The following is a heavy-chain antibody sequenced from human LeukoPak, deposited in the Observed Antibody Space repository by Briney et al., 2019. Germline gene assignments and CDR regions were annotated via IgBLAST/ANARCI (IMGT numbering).Heavy chain of an antibody. J-gene: IGHJ3*02. CDR3: TRDLYYYESRRDPFDI. CDR1: GGSINTYY. CDR2: VYASGTT. Sequence: PSETLSLTCTVSGGSINTYYWSWIRQPAGKGLEWIGRVYASGTTTYNPSLKSRVTMSVDTSKNQFSLDLSSVTAADTAVYHCTRDLYYYESRRDPFDIWGPGTMVTVSS. D-gene: IGHD3-22*01. V-gene: IGHV4-4*07.